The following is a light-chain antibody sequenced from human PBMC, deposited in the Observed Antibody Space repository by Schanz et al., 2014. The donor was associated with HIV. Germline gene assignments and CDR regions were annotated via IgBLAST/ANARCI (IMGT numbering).Light chain of an antibody. V-gene: IGLV1-44*01. CDR3: QSYDSSLRVVV. Sequence: QSVLTQPPSASGTPGQRVTISCSGSSSNIGSNTVNWYQQLPGTAPKLLIFNNNERPSGVPDRYSGSKSGTSASLAISDLQSEDEADYYCQSYDSSLRVVVFGGGTKLTVL. J-gene: IGLJ2*01. CDR1: SSNIGSNT. CDR2: NNN.